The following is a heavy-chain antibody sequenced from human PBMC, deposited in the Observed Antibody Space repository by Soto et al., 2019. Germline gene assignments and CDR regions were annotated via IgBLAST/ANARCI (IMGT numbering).Heavy chain of an antibody. CDR3: ARAGYSNYFYYMDV. V-gene: IGHV3-7*01. J-gene: IGHJ6*03. CDR1: GFTFNSYW. Sequence: EVQLVESGGGLVQPGGSLRLSCAASGFTFNSYWMSWVRQAPGKGLEWVANIKQDGSEKYYVDSVKGRFTISRDNAKNSLYLQMNSLRAEDTAVYYCARAGYSNYFYYMDVWGKGTTVTVSS. D-gene: IGHD4-4*01. CDR2: IKQDGSEK.